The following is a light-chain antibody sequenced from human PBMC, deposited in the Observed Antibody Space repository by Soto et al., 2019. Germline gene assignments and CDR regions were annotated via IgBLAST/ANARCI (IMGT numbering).Light chain of an antibody. CDR1: QSVSSSN. CDR3: QQYNNWPPIT. V-gene: IGKV3-15*01. CDR2: GAS. Sequence: EIVLTQSPATLSLSPGERATLSCRASQSVSSSNLAWYQQKPGQAPRLLIYGASTRATGIPARFSGSGSGTEFTLTISSLQSEDFAVYYCQQYNNWPPITFGHGRLLAI. J-gene: IGKJ5*01.